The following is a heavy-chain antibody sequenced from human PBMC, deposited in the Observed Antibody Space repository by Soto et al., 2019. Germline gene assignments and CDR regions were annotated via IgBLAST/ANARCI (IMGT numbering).Heavy chain of an antibody. Sequence: GGSLRLSCAASGFTFRSYEMNWVRQAPGKGLEWVSYISSSGDTIYYADSVKGRFTISRDNAKNSLYLQMNSLRAEDTAVYYCARDPPATRHGMDVWGQGTTVTVSS. CDR3: ARDPPATRHGMDV. J-gene: IGHJ6*02. V-gene: IGHV3-48*03. CDR2: ISSSGDTI. CDR1: GFTFRSYE.